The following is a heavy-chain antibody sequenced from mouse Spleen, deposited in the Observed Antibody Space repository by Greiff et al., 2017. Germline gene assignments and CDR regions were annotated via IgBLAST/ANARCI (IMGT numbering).Heavy chain of an antibody. CDR2: INPYNGGT. J-gene: IGHJ2*01. D-gene: IGHD4-1*01. V-gene: IGHV1-19*01. Sequence: EVQLVESGPVLVKPGASVKMSCKASGYTFTDYYMNWVKQSHGKSLEWIGVINPYNGGTSYNQKFKGKATLTVDKSSSTAYMELNSLTSEDSAVYYCARGRTGPLYYFDYWGQGTTLTVSS. CDR1: GYTFTDYY. CDR3: ARGRTGPLYYFDY.